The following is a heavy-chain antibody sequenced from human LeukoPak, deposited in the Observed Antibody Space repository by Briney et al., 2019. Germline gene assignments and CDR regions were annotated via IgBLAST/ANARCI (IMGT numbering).Heavy chain of an antibody. J-gene: IGHJ6*02. D-gene: IGHD3-22*01. V-gene: IGHV4-59*01. CDR3: ARGSGYYDYYCYGMDV. CDR2: IYYSGST. Sequence: SETLSLTCTVSGGSISSYYWSWIRQPPGKGLEWIGYIYYSGSTNYNPSLKSRVTISVDTSKNQFSLKLSSVTAADTAVYYCARGSGYYDYYCYGMDVWGQGTTVTVSS. CDR1: GGSISSYY.